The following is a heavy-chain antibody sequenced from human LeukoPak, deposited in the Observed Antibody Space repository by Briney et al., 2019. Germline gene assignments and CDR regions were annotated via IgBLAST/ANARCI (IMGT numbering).Heavy chain of an antibody. CDR1: AYTFTGYY. Sequence: ASVRVSCKASAYTFTGYYMYSVRHAPGQRLEWMGWINPNSGGTNYAQKFQGRVTMTRDTSISTAYMELSRLRSDDTAVYYCAREESSGYYHYWGQGTLVTVSS. D-gene: IGHD3-22*01. CDR3: AREESSGYYHY. V-gene: IGHV1-2*02. CDR2: INPNSGGT. J-gene: IGHJ4*02.